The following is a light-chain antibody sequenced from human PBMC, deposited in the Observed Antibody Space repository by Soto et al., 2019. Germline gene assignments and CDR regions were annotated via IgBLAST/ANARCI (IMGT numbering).Light chain of an antibody. V-gene: IGLV1-44*01. J-gene: IGLJ3*02. CDR1: SSNIGSNT. CDR2: SNN. Sequence: QSVLTQPPSASGTPGQRVTISCSGSSSNIGSNTVNWYQQLPGTAPQLLIYSNNQRPSGVPDRFSGSKSGTSASLAISGLQSEDEADYYCAAWDDGSEEWVSGGGTKLTVL. CDR3: AAWDDGSEEWV.